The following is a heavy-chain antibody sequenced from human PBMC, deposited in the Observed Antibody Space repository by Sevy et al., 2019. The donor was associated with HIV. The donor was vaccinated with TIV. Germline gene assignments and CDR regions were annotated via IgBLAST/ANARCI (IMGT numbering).Heavy chain of an antibody. V-gene: IGHV4-39*01. CDR3: ARRGTTVVTPEVGNYFDY. CDR1: GGSISSSSYY. D-gene: IGHD4-17*01. CDR2: INYSGST. Sequence: SETLSLTCTVSGGSISSSSYYWGWIRQPPGKGLEWIGSINYSGSTYYNPSLKSRVTISVDTSKNQFSLKLSSVTAADTAVYYCARRGTTVVTPEVGNYFDYWGQGTLVTVSS. J-gene: IGHJ4*02.